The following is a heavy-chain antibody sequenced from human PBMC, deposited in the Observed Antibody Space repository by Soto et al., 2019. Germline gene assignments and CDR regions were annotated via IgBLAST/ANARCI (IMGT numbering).Heavy chain of an antibody. CDR1: GYTFTSYY. CDR2: INPSGGST. Sequence: QVQLVQSGAEVKKPGASVKVSCKASGYTFTSYYMHWVRQAPGQGLEWMGIINPSGGSTSYAQKFQGRVTMTRDTSTSTVYMELSSLRSEDTAVYYCARDVTVAGTSYYYYGMDVWGQGTTVTVSS. J-gene: IGHJ6*02. V-gene: IGHV1-46*01. CDR3: ARDVTVAGTSYYYYGMDV. D-gene: IGHD6-19*01.